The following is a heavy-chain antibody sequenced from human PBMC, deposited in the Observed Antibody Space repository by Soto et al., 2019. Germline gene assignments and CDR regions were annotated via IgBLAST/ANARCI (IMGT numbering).Heavy chain of an antibody. J-gene: IGHJ6*02. CDR3: ARDYYDSSESMDV. Sequence: SETLSLTCTVSGGSISGYYWSWIRQPPGKRLEWIGYIYSSSGGTDYNPSLSSRATISIDMSKSQVSLRLRSVTAADTAMYYCARDYYDSSESMDVWGQGTAVT. CDR1: GGSISGYY. D-gene: IGHD3-22*01. CDR2: IYSSSGGT. V-gene: IGHV4-59*01.